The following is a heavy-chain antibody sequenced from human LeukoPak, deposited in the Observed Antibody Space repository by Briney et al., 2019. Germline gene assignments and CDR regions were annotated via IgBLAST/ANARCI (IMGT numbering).Heavy chain of an antibody. CDR1: GFTFSDYY. Sequence: TGGSLRLSCAASGFTFSDYYMSWIRQAPGKGLEWVSYISSSGSTIYYADSVKGRFTIPRDNAKNSLYLQMNSLRAEDTAVYYCARDQVAARRFYYYGMDVWGQGTTVTVSS. CDR3: ARDQVAARRFYYYGMDV. V-gene: IGHV3-11*01. CDR2: ISSSGSTI. J-gene: IGHJ6*02. D-gene: IGHD6-6*01.